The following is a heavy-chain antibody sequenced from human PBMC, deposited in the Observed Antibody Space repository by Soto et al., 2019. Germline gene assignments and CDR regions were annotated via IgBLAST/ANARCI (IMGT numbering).Heavy chain of an antibody. Sequence: EVQLVDSGGGLVQPGGSLRLSCTASGFSFSTFWMSWVRQAPGKGLEWVANINPGGSEEYYVDSVKGRFIISRDNAKNSLYLQMNSLKAEDTAMYYCARDIVPPGICFDYWGQGALVSVSS. CDR3: ARDIVPPGICFDY. CDR1: GFSFSTFW. J-gene: IGHJ4*02. D-gene: IGHD1-26*01. V-gene: IGHV3-7*01. CDR2: INPGGSEE.